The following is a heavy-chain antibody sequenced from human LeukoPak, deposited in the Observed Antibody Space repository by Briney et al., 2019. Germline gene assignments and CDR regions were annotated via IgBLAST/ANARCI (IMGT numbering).Heavy chain of an antibody. J-gene: IGHJ4*02. CDR3: AKGSMDGWLVTYRYFEN. V-gene: IGHV3-48*03. CDR1: GFTFSSYE. CDR2: ISSSGSTI. Sequence: GGSLRLSCAASGFTFSSYEMNWVRQAPGKGLEWVSYISSSGSTIYYADSVKGRFTISRDNAKNSLYLQMDSLRDDDTDVYHCAKGSMDGWLVTYRYFENWGQGTLVTVSP. D-gene: IGHD6-19*01.